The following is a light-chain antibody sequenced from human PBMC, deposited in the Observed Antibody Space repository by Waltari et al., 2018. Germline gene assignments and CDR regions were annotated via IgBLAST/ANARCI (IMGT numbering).Light chain of an antibody. CDR1: RSVLDTSKKKNF. CDR3: QQYYAAPYT. CDR2: WAS. Sequence: DIVMTQSPDSLAVSLGGRATINCQSSRSVLDTSKKKNFLAWYQLKPGQSPKLLIYWASTRESGVPDRFSASVSGTDFTLTISSLQAEDVAIYSCQQYYAAPYTFGQGTKVEIK. V-gene: IGKV4-1*01. J-gene: IGKJ2*01.